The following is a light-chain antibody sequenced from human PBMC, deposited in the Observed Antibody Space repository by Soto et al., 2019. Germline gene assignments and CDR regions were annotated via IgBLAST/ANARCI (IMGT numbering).Light chain of an antibody. J-gene: IGKJ4*01. Sequence: EIVMTQSPATLSVSPGERATLSCRASQGVGSTLDWYQQKPGQTPRLLIYAASTRATGVPARFSGSGSGTDFTLTINSRQSEDFAVYYCQHYRRWPLTFGGGTKVEIK. CDR1: QGVGST. CDR2: AAS. V-gene: IGKV3-15*01. CDR3: QHYRRWPLT.